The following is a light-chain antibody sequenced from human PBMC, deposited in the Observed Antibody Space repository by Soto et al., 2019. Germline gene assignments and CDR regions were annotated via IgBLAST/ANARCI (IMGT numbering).Light chain of an antibody. CDR1: SSNIGAGYD. V-gene: IGLV1-40*01. J-gene: IGLJ2*01. Sequence: QSVLTQPPSVSGAPGQRVTISCTGSSSNIGAGYDVHWYQQLPGTAPKLLVYGYNNRPSGVPDRFSVSKSGTSASLTITGLQTEDEADYYCQPYVSSLSAWVFGGGTKVTVL. CDR3: QPYVSSLSAWV. CDR2: GYN.